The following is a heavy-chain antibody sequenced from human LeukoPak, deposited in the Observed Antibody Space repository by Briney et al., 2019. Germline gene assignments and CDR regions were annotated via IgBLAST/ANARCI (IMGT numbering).Heavy chain of an antibody. CDR2: IYYSGST. Sequence: PSETLSLTCAVSGGSISSYYWSWIRQPPGKGLEWIGYIYYSGSTNYNPSLKSRVTISVDTSKNQFSLKLSSVTAADTAVYYCARSTTDYYFDYWGQGTLVTVSS. J-gene: IGHJ4*02. D-gene: IGHD4-11*01. CDR1: GGSISSYY. CDR3: ARSTTDYYFDY. V-gene: IGHV4-59*08.